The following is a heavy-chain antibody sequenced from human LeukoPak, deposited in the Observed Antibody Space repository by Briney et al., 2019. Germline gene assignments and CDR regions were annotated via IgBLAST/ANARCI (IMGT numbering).Heavy chain of an antibody. CDR2: IIPIFGTA. J-gene: IGHJ4*02. CDR3: ATGMGGLADY. Sequence: SVKVSCKASGGTFSSYAISWVRQAPGQGLEWMGGIIPIFGTANYAQKFQGRVTMTEDTSTDTAYMELSSLRSEDTAVYYCATGMGGLADYWGQGTLVTVSS. V-gene: IGHV1-69*06. CDR1: GGTFSSYA. D-gene: IGHD2-15*01.